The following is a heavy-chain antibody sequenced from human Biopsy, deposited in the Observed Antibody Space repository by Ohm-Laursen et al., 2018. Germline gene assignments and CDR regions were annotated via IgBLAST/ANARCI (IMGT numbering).Heavy chain of an antibody. V-gene: IGHV1-46*01. D-gene: IGHD6-19*01. CDR2: INPSGSTT. CDR1: GYSFTSYY. J-gene: IGHJ4*02. Sequence: ASVKVSCNASGYSFTSYYMHWVRQAPGQGLEWMGMINPSGSTTSYPQIFQGRVTMTRDTSKSTVYMELSSLRSANTAVYFCARNTGWYGDLYYFDYWGQGTLVTVSS. CDR3: ARNTGWYGDLYYFDY.